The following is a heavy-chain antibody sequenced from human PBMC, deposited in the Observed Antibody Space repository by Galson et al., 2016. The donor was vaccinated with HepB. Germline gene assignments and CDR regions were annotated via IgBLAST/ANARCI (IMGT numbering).Heavy chain of an antibody. CDR2: IRGDGIVS. CDR3: SREMTGSYFD. J-gene: IGHJ4*02. V-gene: IGHV3-7*01. CDR1: GFTFNAHW. D-gene: IGHD3-10*01. Sequence: SLRLSCAASGFTFNAHWMNWVRQAPGKGLEWVANIRGDGIVSYYAESVRGRFTISRDNAKNSQYLQMNGLRVDETAVYYCSREMTGSYFDWGQGTLVTVSS.